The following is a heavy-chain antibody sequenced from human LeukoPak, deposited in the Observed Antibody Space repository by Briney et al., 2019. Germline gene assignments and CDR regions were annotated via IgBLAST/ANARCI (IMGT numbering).Heavy chain of an antibody. J-gene: IGHJ4*02. D-gene: IGHD3-22*01. CDR1: GYTFTNYG. V-gene: IGHV1-18*01. CDR3: ARNLGAYYYDSSGYSY. CDR2: ISAYTGNT. Sequence: ASVKVSCKASGYTFTNYGISWVRQAPGQGLEWMGWISAYTGNTNHAQNFQGRVTMTTDTSTSTAFMELRSLRSDDTAVYYCARNLGAYYYDSSGYSYWGQGTLVTVSS.